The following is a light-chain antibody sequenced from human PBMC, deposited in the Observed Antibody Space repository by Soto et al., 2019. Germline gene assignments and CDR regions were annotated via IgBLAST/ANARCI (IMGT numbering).Light chain of an antibody. Sequence: EIVLTQSPGTLSLSPGERATVFCRASQSVSNNYLAWYQQKPGQATRLLIYGASNRDTGIPDRVSGSGSGTDFTLTISSLEPEDFAVYYCQQRSDWPITFGQGTRLEIK. CDR1: QSVSNNY. V-gene: IGKV3D-20*02. J-gene: IGKJ5*01. CDR3: QQRSDWPIT. CDR2: GAS.